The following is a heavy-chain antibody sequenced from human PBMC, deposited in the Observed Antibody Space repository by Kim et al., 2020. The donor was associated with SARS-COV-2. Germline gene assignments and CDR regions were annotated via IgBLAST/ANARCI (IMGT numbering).Heavy chain of an antibody. D-gene: IGHD6-13*01. CDR2: ISSSSSYI. Sequence: GGSLRLSCAASGFTFSSYSMNWVRQAPGKGLEWVSSISSSSSYIYYADSVKGRFTISRDNAKNSLYLQMNSLRAEDTAVYYCARGESRGYYYYMDVWGKGTTVTVSS. J-gene: IGHJ6*03. V-gene: IGHV3-21*01. CDR3: ARGESRGYYYYMDV. CDR1: GFTFSSYS.